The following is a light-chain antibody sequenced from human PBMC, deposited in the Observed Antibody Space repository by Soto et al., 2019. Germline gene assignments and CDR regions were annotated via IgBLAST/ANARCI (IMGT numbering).Light chain of an antibody. CDR3: CSYTSSSPYV. V-gene: IGLV2-14*01. Sequence: QSVLTQPASVYGSPGQSITISCTGTSSDVGGYNYVSWYQQHPGKAPKLMIYDVSNRPSGVSNRFSGSKSGNTASLTISGLQAEDEADYYCCSYTSSSPYVFGTGTKLTVL. CDR2: DVS. J-gene: IGLJ1*01. CDR1: SSDVGGYNY.